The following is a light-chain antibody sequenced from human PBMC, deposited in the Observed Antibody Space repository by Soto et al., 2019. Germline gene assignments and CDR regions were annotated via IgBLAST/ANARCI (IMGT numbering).Light chain of an antibody. J-gene: IGKJ5*01. Sequence: DIQMTQSPPSLYAAVGDRVTITCRASQNIITSLNWYQHKPGKAPKLLIFDASRLHSGVPSRFSGSGSGSDFTLTISSLQPEDFATYDCQQSYNNVPITFSQGTRLEIK. V-gene: IGKV1-39*01. CDR1: QNIITS. CDR3: QQSYNNVPIT. CDR2: DAS.